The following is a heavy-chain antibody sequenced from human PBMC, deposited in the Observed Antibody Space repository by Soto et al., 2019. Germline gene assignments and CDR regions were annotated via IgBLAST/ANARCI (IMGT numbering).Heavy chain of an antibody. CDR1: GFIFSSYG. J-gene: IGHJ4*02. CDR3: AIQESAWNDPFDY. V-gene: IGHV3-30*03. D-gene: IGHD1-1*01. CDR2: ISYDGTDE. Sequence: QVQLVESGGGVVQPGRSLRLSCAASGFIFSSYGMHWVRQAPGKGLEWVAVISYDGTDEYYADSVKGRFPISRDNSKKAVYMQMNSLRAEDTAVYYCAIQESAWNDPFDYWGQGTLVTVSS.